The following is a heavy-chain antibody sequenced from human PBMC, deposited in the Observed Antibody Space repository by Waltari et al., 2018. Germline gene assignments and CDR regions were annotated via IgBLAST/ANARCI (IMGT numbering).Heavy chain of an antibody. CDR2: IIPILGIA. CDR1: GGTFSSYA. Sequence: QVQLVPSGAEVKKPGYSVKVYCKASGGTFSSYAISWVRQARGQGLEWMGRIIPILGIANYAQKFQGRVTITADKSTSTAYMELSSLRSEDTAVYYCARENAYYYDSSGYLDYWGQGTLVTVSS. D-gene: IGHD3-22*01. CDR3: ARENAYYYDSSGYLDY. V-gene: IGHV1-69*04. J-gene: IGHJ4*02.